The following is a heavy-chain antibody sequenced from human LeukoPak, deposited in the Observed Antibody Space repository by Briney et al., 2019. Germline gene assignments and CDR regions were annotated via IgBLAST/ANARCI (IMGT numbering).Heavy chain of an antibody. J-gene: IGHJ5*02. CDR2: IYETGNS. D-gene: IGHD3-22*01. Sequence: RPSETLSLTCTVSGGSINSISHCLAWIRQPPGKGLEVIGTIYETGNSYYNPSLNSRVIISVDTSKKQFSLNLKSVTAADTAVYYCARDWTGTMIVPTWGQGTLVTVSS. CDR3: ARDWTGTMIVPT. V-gene: IGHV4-39*02. CDR1: GGSINSISHC.